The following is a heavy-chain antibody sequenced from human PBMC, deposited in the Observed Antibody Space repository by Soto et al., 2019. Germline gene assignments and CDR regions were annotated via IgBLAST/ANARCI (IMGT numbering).Heavy chain of an antibody. CDR2: TYYRSKWYN. V-gene: IGHV6-1*01. D-gene: IGHD3-10*01. Sequence: SQTLSLTCAIPGDSVSSNSAAWNWIRQSPSRGLEWLGRTYYRSKWYNDYAVSVKSRITINLDTSKNQFSLQLNSVTPEDTAVYYCARIRARISDSYYFYGMDVWGQGTSVPASS. CDR3: ARIRARISDSYYFYGMDV. J-gene: IGHJ6*01. CDR1: GDSVSSNSAA.